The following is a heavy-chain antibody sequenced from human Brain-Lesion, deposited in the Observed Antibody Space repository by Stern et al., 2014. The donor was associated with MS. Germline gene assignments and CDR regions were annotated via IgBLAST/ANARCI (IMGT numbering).Heavy chain of an antibody. CDR3: ARGERWFDS. Sequence: DVHLVESGGGLVQPGGSLRLSCAASGFTFSNYWTHWVRQAPGKGLVWVSRVNNDGRRTSYADSVKGRFTMSRDNAKNTLYLQMNSLRVEDTAIYYCARGERWFDSWGQGTLVTVSS. V-gene: IGHV3-74*02. CDR1: GFTFSNYW. D-gene: IGHD3-10*01. CDR2: VNNDGRRT. J-gene: IGHJ5*01.